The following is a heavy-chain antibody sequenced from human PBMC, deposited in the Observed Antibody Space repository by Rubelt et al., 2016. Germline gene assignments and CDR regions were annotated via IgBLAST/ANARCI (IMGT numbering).Heavy chain of an antibody. D-gene: IGHD6-13*01. V-gene: IGHV1-24*01. J-gene: IGHJ4*02. Sequence: APGKGLEWMGGFDPEDGETIYAQKFQGRVTMTEDTSTDTAYMELSSLRSEDTAVYYCATTGRSWDWGQRTLVTVSS. CDR2: FDPEDGET. CDR3: ATTGRSWD.